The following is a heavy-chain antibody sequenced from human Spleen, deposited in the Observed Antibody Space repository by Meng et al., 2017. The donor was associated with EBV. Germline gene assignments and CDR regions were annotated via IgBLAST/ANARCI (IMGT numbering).Heavy chain of an antibody. Sequence: EVQLLESGGGLVQPGGSVRRSCAGSERSINSYAMSWVRQAPGKGLEWVASISGSGGSTHYADFVKGRVTISRDKSENTVYLQMSSLRVEDTALYYCVKHLDYFGSGSYFWYFDIWGRGTLVTVSS. J-gene: IGHJ2*01. V-gene: IGHV3-23*01. CDR1: ERSINSYA. CDR2: ISGSGGST. D-gene: IGHD3-10*01. CDR3: VKHLDYFGSGSYFWYFDI.